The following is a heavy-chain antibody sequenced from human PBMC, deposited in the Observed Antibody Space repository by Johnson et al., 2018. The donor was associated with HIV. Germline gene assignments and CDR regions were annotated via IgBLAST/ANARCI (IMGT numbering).Heavy chain of an antibody. V-gene: IGHV3-9*01. CDR1: EFTFDDYA. CDR3: VKDIGYGGPSDGAFDI. D-gene: IGHD4-23*01. Sequence: VLLLESGGGVVRPGGSLRLSCAASEFTFDDYAMHWVRQAPGKGLEWVSGLTLNSDTIAYVDSVKVRFTIPSDSAKKSLFLQMNSLRPEDTAVYYCVKDIGYGGPSDGAFDIWGQGTMVTVSS. CDR2: LTLNSDTI. J-gene: IGHJ3*02.